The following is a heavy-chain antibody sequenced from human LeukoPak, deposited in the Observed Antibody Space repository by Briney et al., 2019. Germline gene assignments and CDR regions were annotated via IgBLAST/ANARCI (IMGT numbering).Heavy chain of an antibody. D-gene: IGHD3-3*01. Sequence: GGSLRLSCAASGFTFSSYSMNWVRQAPGEGLEWVSSISSSSYIYYADSVKGRFTISRDNAKNSLYLQMNSLRAEDTAVYYCARVGATGYYDFWSGYYTDYLGYWGQGTLVTVSS. CDR2: ISSSSYI. V-gene: IGHV3-21*01. CDR1: GFTFSSYS. J-gene: IGHJ4*02. CDR3: ARVGATGYYDFWSGYYTDYLGY.